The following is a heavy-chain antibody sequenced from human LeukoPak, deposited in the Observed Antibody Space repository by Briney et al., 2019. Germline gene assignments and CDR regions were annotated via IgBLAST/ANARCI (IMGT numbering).Heavy chain of an antibody. Sequence: GRSLKLSCAASGFTFGTYAMHWVRQAPGKGLEWVAVISYGGDNTYYTDSVKGRFTISRDDSKNTLYLQMNSLRAEDTAMYYCARDPSGGHFDYWGQGTLVTVSS. D-gene: IGHD3-16*01. J-gene: IGHJ4*02. V-gene: IGHV3-30-3*01. CDR3: ARDPSGGHFDY. CDR2: ISYGGDNT. CDR1: GFTFGTYA.